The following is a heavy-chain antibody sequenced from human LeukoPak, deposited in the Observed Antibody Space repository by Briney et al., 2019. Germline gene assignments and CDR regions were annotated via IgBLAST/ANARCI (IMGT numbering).Heavy chain of an antibody. J-gene: IGHJ2*01. V-gene: IGHV1-2*02. CDR1: GYTFTGFY. CDR2: INPNSGGT. D-gene: IGHD1-14*01. Sequence: ASVKVSCKASGYTFTGFYIHWVRQAPGQGPEWMGWINPNSGGTNYAQKFRDRVTMTRDTSISTAYMELSSLKSDDTAVYYCARPLTTSGWYFDLWGRGTLVTVSS. CDR3: ARPLTTSGWYFDL.